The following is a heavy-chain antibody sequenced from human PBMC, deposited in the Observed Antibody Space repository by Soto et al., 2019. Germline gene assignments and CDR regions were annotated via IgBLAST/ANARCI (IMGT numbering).Heavy chain of an antibody. CDR1: GFTFSSYS. D-gene: IGHD3-3*01. CDR3: ARCARFLYWPSDAFDI. V-gene: IGHV3-48*02. J-gene: IGHJ3*02. CDR2: ISSSSSTI. Sequence: EVQLVESGGGLVQPGGSLRLSCAASGFTFSSYSMNWVRQAPGKGLEWVSYISSSSSTIYYADSVKGRFTISRDNAKNSLYLQMNSLRDEDTAVYYCARCARFLYWPSDAFDIWGQGTMVTVSS.